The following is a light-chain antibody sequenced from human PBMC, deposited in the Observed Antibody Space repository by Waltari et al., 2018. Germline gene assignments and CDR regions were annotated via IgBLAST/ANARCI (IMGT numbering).Light chain of an antibody. J-gene: IGLJ2*01. Sequence: QSALTQPRSVSGSPGQSVTISCTGTSSDVGGYHYVSWYQQHSGEGPKVRIYEVQKRPSGVPDRFSGSRSGDAASRTICGLRTEDEADYYCFSDAGGPRIFVGGTKLTVL. CDR2: EVQ. CDR1: SSDVGGYHY. CDR3: FSDAGGPRI. V-gene: IGLV2-11*01.